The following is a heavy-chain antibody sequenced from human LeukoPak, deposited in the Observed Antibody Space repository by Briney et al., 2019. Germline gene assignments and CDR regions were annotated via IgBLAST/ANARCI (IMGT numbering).Heavy chain of an antibody. V-gene: IGHV4-38-2*01. D-gene: IGHD3-10*01. CDR1: DYSISSGYY. CDR3: ARGTLGYGSGNWFDP. CDR2: IYHSGST. Sequence: SETLSLTCAVLDYSISSGYYWGWIRQSPGKGLEWIGSIYHSGSTYDNPSLKSRVTISVDTSKNQFSLKLSSVTAADTAVYYCARGTLGYGSGNWFDPWGQGTLVTVSS. J-gene: IGHJ5*02.